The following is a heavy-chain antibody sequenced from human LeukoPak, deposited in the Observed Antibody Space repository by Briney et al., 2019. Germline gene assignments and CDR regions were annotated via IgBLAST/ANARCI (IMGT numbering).Heavy chain of an antibody. CDR2: ISANGGTT. CDR1: GFTCYDHA. J-gene: IGHJ4*02. V-gene: IGHV3-23*01. CDR3: AHISSSHPY. D-gene: IGHD6-6*01. Sequence: QPGGSLRLSCAASGFTCYDHAMSWVRQAPGKGLEWVSSISANGGTTFYADSVKGRFTISRDNSKTTLFLRMDSLRAEDTATYYCAHISSSHPYWGQGTLVTVSS.